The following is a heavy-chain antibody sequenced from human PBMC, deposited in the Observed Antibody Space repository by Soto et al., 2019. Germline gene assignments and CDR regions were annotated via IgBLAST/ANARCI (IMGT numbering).Heavy chain of an antibody. CDR1: GGSISSSSYY. D-gene: IGHD6-19*01. V-gene: IGHV4-39*01. CDR2: IYYSGST. J-gene: IGHJ4*02. CDR3: ARRAAGESSGFALYY. Sequence: SETLSLTCTVSGGSISSSSYYWGGIRQPPGKGLEWIGSIYYSGSTYYNPSLKSRVTISVDKSKNQFSLKLISVTAADTAVYYCARRAAGESSGFALYYWGQGTLVTVSS.